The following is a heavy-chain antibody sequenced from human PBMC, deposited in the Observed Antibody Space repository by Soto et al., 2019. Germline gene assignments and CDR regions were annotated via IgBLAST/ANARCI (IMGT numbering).Heavy chain of an antibody. CDR3: ARLLRGWDHRMAYFDY. V-gene: IGHV4-59*01. CDR1: GASITTCY. CDR2: ISDSGRP. Sequence: XXTLSLRCTVSGASITTCYWGWIPQPPGRGLEWIGYISDSGRPDYIPSLKSRVTISVDTSKNQFSLKVSSVTAADTSVYYCARLLRGWDHRMAYFDYWGQGTLVTVSS. D-gene: IGHD1-26*01. J-gene: IGHJ4*02.